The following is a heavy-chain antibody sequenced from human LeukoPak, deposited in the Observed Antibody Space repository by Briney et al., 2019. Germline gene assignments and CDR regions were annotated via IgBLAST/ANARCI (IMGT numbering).Heavy chain of an antibody. CDR3: AKAVAKGIAAAGEYYFDY. Sequence: PGGSLRLSCAASGFTFSSYAMHWVRQAPGKGLEWVAVISYDGSNKYYADSVKGRFTISRDNSKNTLYLQMNSLRAEDTAVYYCAKAVAKGIAAAGEYYFDYWGQGTLVTVSS. CDR2: ISYDGSNK. J-gene: IGHJ4*02. V-gene: IGHV3-30-3*01. D-gene: IGHD6-13*01. CDR1: GFTFSSYA.